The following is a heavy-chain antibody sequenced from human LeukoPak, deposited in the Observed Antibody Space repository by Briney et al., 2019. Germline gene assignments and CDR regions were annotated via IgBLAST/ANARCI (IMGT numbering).Heavy chain of an antibody. CDR2: MSSNGDII. CDR3: ARDDGGRHTSSLDY. Sequence: GGSLRLSCAASGFTFSTYEMHWVRQVPGKGLEWVSYMSSNGDIIYYADSERGRFTISRDNAKNSLYLQMNSLRAEDTAVYYCARDDGGRHTSSLDYWGQGTLVAASS. J-gene: IGHJ4*02. V-gene: IGHV3-48*03. CDR1: GFTFSTYE. D-gene: IGHD6-6*01.